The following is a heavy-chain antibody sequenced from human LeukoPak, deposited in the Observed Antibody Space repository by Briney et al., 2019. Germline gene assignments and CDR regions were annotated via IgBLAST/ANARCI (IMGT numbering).Heavy chain of an antibody. V-gene: IGHV1-69*04. Sequence: ASVKVSCKASGGSFSSYVITWVRQAPGQGLEWMGRIIPVLGVSNFAQKFEGRVTITADKSTNTAHMELRRLESGDTAVYYCARPYYVFRGDLFDYWGQGTPVTVSS. CDR2: IIPVLGVS. CDR3: ARPYYVFRGDLFDY. J-gene: IGHJ4*02. D-gene: IGHD3-10*01. CDR1: GGSFSSYV.